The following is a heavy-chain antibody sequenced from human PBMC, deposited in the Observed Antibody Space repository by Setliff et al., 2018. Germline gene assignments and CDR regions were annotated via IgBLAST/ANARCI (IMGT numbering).Heavy chain of an antibody. Sequence: PGGSLRLSCAASGFTFSSYAMSWVRQAPGKGLEWVSAISGSGGNTYYADSVKGRFTISRDNSKNTLYLQMNSLRAEDTAVYYCTKAGEWELLVHYYGMDVWGQGTTVTVSS. CDR1: GFTFSSYA. CDR2: ISGSGGNT. J-gene: IGHJ6*02. D-gene: IGHD1-26*01. CDR3: TKAGEWELLVHYYGMDV. V-gene: IGHV3-23*01.